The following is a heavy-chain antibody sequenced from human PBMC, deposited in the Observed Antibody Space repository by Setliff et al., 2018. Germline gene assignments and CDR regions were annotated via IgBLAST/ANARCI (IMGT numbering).Heavy chain of an antibody. CDR3: ATTHYDSSGYYYLERSAFGI. D-gene: IGHD3-22*01. J-gene: IGHJ3*02. CDR2: FDPEDGET. CDR1: GYTLTELS. V-gene: IGHV1-24*01. Sequence: GASVKVSCKVSGYTLTELSRHWVRQAPGKGLEWMGGFDPEDGETIYAQKFQGRVTMTEDTSTDTAYMELSSLRSEDTAVYYCATTHYDSSGYYYLERSAFGIWGQGTMVTVSS.